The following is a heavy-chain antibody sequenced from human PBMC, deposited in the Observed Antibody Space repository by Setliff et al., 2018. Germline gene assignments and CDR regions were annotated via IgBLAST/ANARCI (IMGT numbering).Heavy chain of an antibody. D-gene: IGHD6-13*01. CDR2: ISVYNSNT. CDR1: GYTFTRYG. Sequence: ASVKVSCKASGYTFTRYGISWVRQAPGQGLEWMGWISVYNSNTNYAEKLRGRVTMTTDTSTSTAYVELRSLRSDDTAVYFCASSPRRAVSSSWSHWGQGTLVTVSS. J-gene: IGHJ4*02. V-gene: IGHV1-18*01. CDR3: ASSPRRAVSSSWSH.